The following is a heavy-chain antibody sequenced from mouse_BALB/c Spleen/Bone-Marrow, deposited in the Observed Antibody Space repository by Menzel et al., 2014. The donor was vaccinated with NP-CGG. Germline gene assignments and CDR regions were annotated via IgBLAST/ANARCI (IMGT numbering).Heavy chain of an antibody. CDR1: GYTLTSSW. D-gene: IGHD4-1*01. CDR2: IHPNSGNT. CDR3: ARSGFDY. Sequence: VKLVESGSVLVRPGASVKLSCKASGYTLTSSWMHWAKQRPGQGLEWIGEIHPNSGNTNYNEKFKGKATLTVDTSSSTAYVDLSSLTSEDSAVYYCARSGFDYWGQGTTLTVSS. V-gene: IGHV1S130*01. J-gene: IGHJ2*01.